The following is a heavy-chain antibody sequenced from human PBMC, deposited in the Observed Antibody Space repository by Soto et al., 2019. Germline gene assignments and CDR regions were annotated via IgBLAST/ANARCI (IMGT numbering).Heavy chain of an antibody. D-gene: IGHD3-10*01. Sequence: TLSLTCTVSGCSIGSDDNYWSWIRQPPGKGLEWIGFIHSRGSTNYNPSLRSRLIISVDTSKNQFSLTLSSVTAADTAVYYCARIGSYYDNTGFSENAFDVWGQGTMVTVSS. J-gene: IGHJ3*01. V-gene: IGHV4-30-4*01. CDR1: GCSIGSDDNY. CDR3: ARIGSYYDNTGFSENAFDV. CDR2: IHSRGST.